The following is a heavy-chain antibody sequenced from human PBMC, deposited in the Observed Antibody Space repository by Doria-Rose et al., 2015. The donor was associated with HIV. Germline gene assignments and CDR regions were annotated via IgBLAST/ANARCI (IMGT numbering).Heavy chain of an antibody. CDR3: ARSVAGRDFYLDY. Sequence: WVRQVPGQGLEWMAWINPNTGSSNFAQKFQGRVSMTRDTSISTAYMELSGLRFDDTAVYYCARSVAGRDFYLDYWGQGSLVTVSS. CDR2: INPNTGSS. V-gene: IGHV1-2*02. J-gene: IGHJ4*02.